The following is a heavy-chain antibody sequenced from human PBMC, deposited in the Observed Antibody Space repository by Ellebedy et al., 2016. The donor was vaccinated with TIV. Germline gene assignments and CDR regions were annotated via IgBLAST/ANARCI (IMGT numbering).Heavy chain of an antibody. V-gene: IGHV5-10-1*01. D-gene: IGHD5-18*01. CDR2: IDPSDSYI. CDR3: ARHMKTAMTNDH. Sequence: GESLKISCTGSGYSFTTYWISWVRQMPGKGLEWVGRIDPSDSYIQYSPSFQGHVTISVDKSISTAYLQWSSLKASDTAMYYCARHMKTAMTNDHWGQGTLVTVSS. CDR1: GYSFTTYW. J-gene: IGHJ4*02.